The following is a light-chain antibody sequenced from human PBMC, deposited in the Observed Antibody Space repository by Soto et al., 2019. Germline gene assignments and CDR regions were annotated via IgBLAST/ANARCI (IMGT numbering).Light chain of an antibody. CDR1: SSDVGRYNY. V-gene: IGLV2-14*01. J-gene: IGLJ1*01. Sequence: QSALAQLAFVSGSPGQSITISCTGTSSDVGRYNYVSWYQQYPGKAPKLIIYDVRYRPSGVSDRFSGSKSGNTASLTISGLQAEDEADYYCSAYTSSSTPYVFGSGTKVTVL. CDR3: SAYTSSSTPYV. CDR2: DVR.